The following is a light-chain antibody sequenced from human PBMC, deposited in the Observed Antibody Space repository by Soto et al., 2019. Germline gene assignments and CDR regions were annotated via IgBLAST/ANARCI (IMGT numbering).Light chain of an antibody. CDR3: CSYAATSTLV. V-gene: IGLV2-11*01. CDR2: DVI. J-gene: IGLJ3*02. CDR1: SSDVGIYNY. Sequence: QSVLTQSPSVSGSPGQSVTISCTGTSSDVGIYNYVSWYQHHPGKAPKLIIYDVIKRPSGVPDRFSGSKSGITASLTISGLQADDEADYYCCSYAATSTLVFGGGTKVTVL.